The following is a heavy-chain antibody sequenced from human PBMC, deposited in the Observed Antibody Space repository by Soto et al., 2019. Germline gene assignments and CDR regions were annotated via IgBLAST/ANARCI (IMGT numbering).Heavy chain of an antibody. CDR1: GGSISSSGYY. J-gene: IGHJ4*02. Sequence: TSETLSLTCTVSGGSISSSGYYWGWIRQPPGKGLEWIGSIYYSGSTYYNPSLKSRVTISVDTSKNQFSLKLSSVTAADTAVYYCARQDYDFWSGSLRHIDYWGQGTLVTVSS. D-gene: IGHD3-3*01. CDR3: ARQDYDFWSGSLRHIDY. CDR2: IYYSGST. V-gene: IGHV4-39*01.